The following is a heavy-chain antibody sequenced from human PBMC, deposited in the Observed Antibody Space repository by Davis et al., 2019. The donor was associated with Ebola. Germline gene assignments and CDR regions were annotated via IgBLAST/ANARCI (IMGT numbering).Heavy chain of an antibody. CDR2: INAGNGNT. V-gene: IGHV1-3*01. CDR1: GYTFTSYA. Sequence: ASVKVSCKASGYTFTSYAMHWVRQAPGQRLEWMGWINAGNGNTKYSQKFQGRVTITRDTSASTAYMELSSLRSEDTAVYYCAGGITIFGVVDVWGQGTAVTVSS. CDR3: AGGITIFGVVDV. J-gene: IGHJ6*02. D-gene: IGHD3-3*01.